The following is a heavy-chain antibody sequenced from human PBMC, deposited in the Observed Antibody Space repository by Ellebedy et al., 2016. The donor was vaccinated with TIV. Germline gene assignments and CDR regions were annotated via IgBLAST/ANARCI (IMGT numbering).Heavy chain of an antibody. V-gene: IGHV5-51*01. D-gene: IGHD6-19*01. CDR1: GYDFTTYW. CDR3: VRRGSVWSSDFDY. CDR2: IYPDDSEL. Sequence: GESLKISCKASGYDFTTYWIGWVRQMPGKGLEWMAVIYPDDSELIYSPSFQGQVAIPADKSISTAYLQWSSLRASDTAVYYCVRRGSVWSSDFDYWGQGTLVTVSS. J-gene: IGHJ4*02.